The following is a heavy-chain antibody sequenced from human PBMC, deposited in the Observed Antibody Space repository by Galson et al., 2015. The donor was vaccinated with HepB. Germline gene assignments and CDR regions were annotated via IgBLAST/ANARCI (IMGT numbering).Heavy chain of an antibody. Sequence: TLSLTCTVSGGSFSSSNNYWGWVRQPPGKELEWVATISYSGYTLYNPSLKSRVTVSVDASKNQFSLELSSVTATDTAVYYCARLGGGTTKGADYWGPGTLVTVSS. CDR3: ARLGGGTTKGADY. D-gene: IGHD1-14*01. V-gene: IGHV4-39*01. CDR2: ISYSGYT. CDR1: GGSFSSSNNY. J-gene: IGHJ4*02.